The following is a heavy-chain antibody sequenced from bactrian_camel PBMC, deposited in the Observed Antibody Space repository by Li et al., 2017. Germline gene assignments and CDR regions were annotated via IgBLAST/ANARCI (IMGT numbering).Heavy chain of an antibody. V-gene: IGHV3S61*01. CDR3: ATGGPIVSSLAFNY. J-gene: IGHJ4*01. Sequence: HVQLVESGGGSVQPGESLRISCTYSGVLAPYTAVGWWRQAPGKEREGVTSFYLDYGSTFYHDSVKGRFTISRDNAKNTVYLQMNMLKPEDTAVYYCATGGPIVSSLAFNYWGQGTQVTVS. CDR2: FYLDYGST. CDR1: GVLAPYTA. D-gene: IGHD2*01.